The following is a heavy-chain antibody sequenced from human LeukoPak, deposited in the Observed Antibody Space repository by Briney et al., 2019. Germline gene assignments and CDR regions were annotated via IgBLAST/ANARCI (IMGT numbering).Heavy chain of an antibody. V-gene: IGHV1-2*02. CDR2: INPTSGAT. CDR3: AREFRTSTWSFDAFDL. Sequence: ASVKVSCKASGYTFTDYYMHWVRQAPGQGLDWVGWINPTSGATNYAQKFQGRVTMTRDTSNNTSYMEVSSLRSDVTAVYYCAREFRTSTWSFDAFDLWGQGTMVTVSA. CDR1: GYTFTDYY. D-gene: IGHD1/OR15-1a*01. J-gene: IGHJ3*01.